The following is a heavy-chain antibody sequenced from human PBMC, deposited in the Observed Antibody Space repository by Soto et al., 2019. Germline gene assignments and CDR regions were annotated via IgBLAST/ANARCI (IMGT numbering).Heavy chain of an antibody. Sequence: SETLSLTCTVSGISVSTSDYYWGWVRQPPGKGLDWIGNIYYSGSTFYNPSLRSRVTLSVDTSKNQFSLRLNSVTAADTAVYFCAGVVVPASRNSYFDDWGQATLVSVAS. D-gene: IGHD2-15*01. CDR1: GISVSTSDYY. CDR3: AGVVVPASRNSYFDD. CDR2: IYYSGST. V-gene: IGHV4-39*01. J-gene: IGHJ4*02.